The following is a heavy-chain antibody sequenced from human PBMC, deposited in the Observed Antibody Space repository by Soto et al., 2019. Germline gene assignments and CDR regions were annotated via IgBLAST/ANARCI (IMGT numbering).Heavy chain of an antibody. CDR1: GASVNSENYY. J-gene: IGHJ5*01. V-gene: IGHV4-61*01. D-gene: IGHD3-3*01. CDR2: VYYSGST. Sequence: ETLSLTCTVSGASVNSENYYWSWIRQPPGKGLEWIGYVYYSGSTNYNPSLKSRATISLDTYKNQFSLKMTSMTSADTAFYYCARGVLRFLQWFDYWGQGTLVTVSS. CDR3: ARGVLRFLQWFDY.